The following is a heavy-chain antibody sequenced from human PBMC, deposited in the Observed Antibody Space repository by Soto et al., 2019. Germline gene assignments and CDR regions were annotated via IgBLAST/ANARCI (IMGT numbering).Heavy chain of an antibody. CDR2: INPSGGST. D-gene: IGHD1-26*01. Sequence: QVQLVQSGAEVKEPGASGKVSCKASGYRFADYRMHWVRQAPGQGLEWMGMINPSGGSTTYAQKFQGRVTMTRDTSTTTVFMELSSLRSEDTAVYYCARERGAWGQGTLVTVSS. V-gene: IGHV1-46*01. J-gene: IGHJ4*02. CDR1: GYRFADYR. CDR3: ARERGA.